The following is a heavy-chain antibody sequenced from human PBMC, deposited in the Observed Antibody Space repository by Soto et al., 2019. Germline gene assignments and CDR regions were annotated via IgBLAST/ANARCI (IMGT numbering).Heavy chain of an antibody. CDR2: FNHSGST. CDR3: ARLYSVLNLAFFDY. CDR1: GGSFSGYY. V-gene: IGHV4-34*01. D-gene: IGHD1-1*01. J-gene: IGHJ4*02. Sequence: SETLSLTCAVYGGSFSGYYWSWIRQPPGKGLEWIGEFNHSGSTNYNPSLKSRVTISLDTSKKQFSLKLSSVTAADTAVYYCARLYSVLNLAFFDYWGQGTLVTVSS.